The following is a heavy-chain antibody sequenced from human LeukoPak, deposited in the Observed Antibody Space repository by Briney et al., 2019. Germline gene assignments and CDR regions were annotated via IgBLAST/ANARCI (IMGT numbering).Heavy chain of an antibody. D-gene: IGHD6-13*01. CDR1: GFTVSSNY. V-gene: IGHV3-53*01. J-gene: IGHJ6*02. CDR2: IYSGGST. CDR3: ARDSRSSSGGMDV. Sequence: GGSLRLSCGASGFTVSSNYMSWVRQAPGKGLEWVSVIYSGGSTYYADSVKGRFTISRDNSKSTLYLQMKSLRAEDTAVYYCARDSRSSSGGMDVWGQGTTVTVSS.